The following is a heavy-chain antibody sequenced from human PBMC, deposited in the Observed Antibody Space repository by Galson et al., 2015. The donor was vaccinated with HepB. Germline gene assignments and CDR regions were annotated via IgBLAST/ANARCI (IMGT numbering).Heavy chain of an antibody. J-gene: IGHJ4*02. Sequence: SVKVSCKASGYIFTSKGISWVRQAPGQGLEWMGWISTNSGDTNYAQKFQGRVTMTTDTSTSTAYMELRSLRSDDTAVYYCAKVTMIGSYWGQGTLVTVSS. V-gene: IGHV1-18*01. CDR1: GYIFTSKG. D-gene: IGHD3-22*01. CDR3: AKVTMIGSY. CDR2: ISTNSGDT.